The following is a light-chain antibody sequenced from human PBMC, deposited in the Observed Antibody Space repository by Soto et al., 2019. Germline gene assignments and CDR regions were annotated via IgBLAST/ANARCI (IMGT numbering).Light chain of an antibody. CDR1: QSISNW. Sequence: DIQITQSPSTLSASVGDRVTITCRASQSISNWLAWYQQKPGKAPKLLIYDASSLESGVPSRFGGSGSGTEFTLTINSMQPDDFATYYCQQYKSDSGTFGQGTKVDIK. J-gene: IGKJ1*01. CDR3: QQYKSDSGT. CDR2: DAS. V-gene: IGKV1-5*01.